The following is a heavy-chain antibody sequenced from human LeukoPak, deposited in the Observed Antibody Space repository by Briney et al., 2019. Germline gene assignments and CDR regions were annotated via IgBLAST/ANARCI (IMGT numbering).Heavy chain of an antibody. D-gene: IGHD3-22*01. V-gene: IGHV1-69*05. Sequence: ASVKVSCKASGGTFSSYAISWVRQAPGQGLEWMGGIIPIFGTANYAQKFQGRVTITTDESTSTAYMELSSLRSEDTAVYYCARDFSAYYYDSSGYRDAFDIWGQGTIVTVSS. CDR1: GGTFSSYA. CDR2: IIPIFGTA. CDR3: ARDFSAYYYDSSGYRDAFDI. J-gene: IGHJ3*02.